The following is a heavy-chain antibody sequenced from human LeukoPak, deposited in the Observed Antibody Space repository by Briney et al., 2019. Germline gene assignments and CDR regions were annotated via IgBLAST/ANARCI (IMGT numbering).Heavy chain of an antibody. CDR1: GGSISSSSYY. V-gene: IGHV4-39*01. CDR2: IYYSGST. CDR3: ARQGAGEVVVVPAAMLNFDY. D-gene: IGHD2-2*01. J-gene: IGHJ4*02. Sequence: SETLSLTCTVSGGSISSSSYYWGWIRQPPGKGLEWFGRIYYSGSTYYNPSLKSRVTISEDTSKNQFSLKLSSVTAADTAVYYCARQGAGEVVVVPAAMLNFDYWGQGTLVTVSS.